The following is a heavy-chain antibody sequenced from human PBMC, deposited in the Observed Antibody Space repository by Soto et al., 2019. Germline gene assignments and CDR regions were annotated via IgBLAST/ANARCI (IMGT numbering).Heavy chain of an antibody. CDR3: ARHGRGVGARPLDY. CDR2: IFSNDEK. Sequence: QVTLKESGPVLVKPTETLTLTCTVSGFSLSNARMGVSWIRQPPGKALEWLAHIFSNDEKSYSTSLKSRLTISKDTSKIKVVLTMTNMDPVDTAKYYCARHGRGVGARPLDYWGQGTLVTVSS. CDR1: GFSLSNARMG. D-gene: IGHD1-26*01. J-gene: IGHJ4*02. V-gene: IGHV2-26*01.